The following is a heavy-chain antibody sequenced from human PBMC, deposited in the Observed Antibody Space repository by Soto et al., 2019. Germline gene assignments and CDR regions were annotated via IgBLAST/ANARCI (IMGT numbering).Heavy chain of an antibody. CDR1: GFTVTTDY. CDR3: GECRRSSWRSSFQH. V-gene: IGHV3-53*01. CDR2: IYTGGTT. J-gene: IGHJ4*02. D-gene: IGHD6-13*01. Sequence: GGSLRLSCAASGFTVTTDYMSWVRQSPGKGLEWVSSIYTGGTTYYAASVKGRFTISRNNSKNRLFFLMNSLRAEDRTIFYCGECRRSSWRSSFQHWGQGTLVTVS.